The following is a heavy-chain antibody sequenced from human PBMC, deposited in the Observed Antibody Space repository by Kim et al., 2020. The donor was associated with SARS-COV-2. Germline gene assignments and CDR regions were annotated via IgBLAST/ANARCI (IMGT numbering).Heavy chain of an antibody. CDR2: IYSGGST. J-gene: IGHJ2*01. Sequence: GGSLRLSCAASGFTVSSNYMSWVRQAPGKGLEWVSVIYSGGSTYYADSVKGRFTISRDNSKNTLYLQMNSLRAEDTAVYYCARDRGYSYGSVWYFDLWGRGTLVTVAS. CDR1: GFTVSSNY. D-gene: IGHD5-18*01. CDR3: ARDRGYSYGSVWYFDL. V-gene: IGHV3-53*01.